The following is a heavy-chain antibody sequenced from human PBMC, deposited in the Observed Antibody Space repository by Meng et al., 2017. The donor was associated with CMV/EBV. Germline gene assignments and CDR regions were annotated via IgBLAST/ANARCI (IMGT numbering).Heavy chain of an antibody. CDR2: IYYSGST. CDR3: AREVGSRGWFDP. Sequence: SETLSLTCTASGGSISSGGYYWSWIRQHPGKGLEWIGYIYYSGSTYYNPSLKSRVTISVDTSKNQFSLKLSSVTAADTAVYYCAREVGSRGWFDPWGQGTLVTVSS. D-gene: IGHD6-13*01. J-gene: IGHJ5*02. CDR1: GGSISSGGYY. V-gene: IGHV4-31*03.